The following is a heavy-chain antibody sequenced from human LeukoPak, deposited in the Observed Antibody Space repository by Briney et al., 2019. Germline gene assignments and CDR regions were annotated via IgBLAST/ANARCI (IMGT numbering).Heavy chain of an antibody. CDR3: ATEGDSSSVGWFDP. J-gene: IGHJ5*02. D-gene: IGHD6-13*01. CDR2: IYHSGRT. V-gene: IGHV4-38-2*02. CDR1: GYSISSGYY. Sequence: SETLSLTCTVSGYSISSGYYWGWIRQPPGKGLEWIGNIYHSGRTYYNPSLKSRVTISVDTSKNQFSLKLSSVTAADTAVYYCATEGDSSSVGWFDPWGQGTLVTVSS.